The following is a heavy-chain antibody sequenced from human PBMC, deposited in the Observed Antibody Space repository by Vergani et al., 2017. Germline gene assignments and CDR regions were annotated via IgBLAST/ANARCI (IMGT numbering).Heavy chain of an antibody. Sequence: QVQLKESGPGLVKPSETLSLTCTVSGGSISSYYWSWIRQPPGKGLEWIGYIYYSGSTNYNPSLKSRVSISVDTSKNQFSLKLSSVTAADTAVYYCVKNYYDSSGYTDAFDIWGQGTMVNVSS. CDR1: GGSISSYY. V-gene: IGHV4-59*01. J-gene: IGHJ3*02. D-gene: IGHD3-22*01. CDR3: VKNYYDSSGYTDAFDI. CDR2: IYYSGST.